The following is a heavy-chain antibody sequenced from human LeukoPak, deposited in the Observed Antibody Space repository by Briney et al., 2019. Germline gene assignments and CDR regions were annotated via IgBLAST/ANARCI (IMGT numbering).Heavy chain of an antibody. J-gene: IGHJ3*02. D-gene: IGHD3-16*02. CDR2: INHSGST. V-gene: IGHV4-34*01. CDR3: ARGKGDYVWGSYRSSGAFDI. CDR1: GGSFSGYY. Sequence: PSETLSLICAVYGGSFSGYYWSWIRQPPGKGLEWIGEINHSGSTNYNPSLKSRVTISVDTSKNQFSLKLSSVTAADTAVYYCARGKGDYVWGSYRSSGAFDIWGQGTMVTVSS.